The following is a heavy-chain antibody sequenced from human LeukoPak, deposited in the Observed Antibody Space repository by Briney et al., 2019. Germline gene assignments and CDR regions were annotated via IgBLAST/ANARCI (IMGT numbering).Heavy chain of an antibody. Sequence: GGSLRLSCAASGFTISSYGMRWVRQAPGKGLEWVAVISYDGSNKYYADSVKGRFTISRDNSKNTLYLQMNSLRAEDTAVYYCAKDPGSESGYFDYWGQGTLVTVSS. CDR1: GFTISSYG. V-gene: IGHV3-30*18. CDR2: ISYDGSNK. D-gene: IGHD3-9*01. J-gene: IGHJ4*02. CDR3: AKDPGSESGYFDY.